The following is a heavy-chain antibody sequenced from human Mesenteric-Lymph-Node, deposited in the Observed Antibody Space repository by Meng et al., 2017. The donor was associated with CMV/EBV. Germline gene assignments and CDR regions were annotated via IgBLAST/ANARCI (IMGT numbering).Heavy chain of an antibody. V-gene: IGHV3-7*01. CDR1: GFTFSSYW. Sequence: GESLKISCAASGFTFSSYWMSWVRQAPGKGLEWVANIKQDGSEKYYVDSVKGRFTISRDNAKNSLYLQMNSLRAEDTAVYYCARDRMEVPAAIYYYGMDVWGQGTTVTVSS. CDR2: IKQDGSEK. D-gene: IGHD2-2*01. J-gene: IGHJ6*02. CDR3: ARDRMEVPAAIYYYGMDV.